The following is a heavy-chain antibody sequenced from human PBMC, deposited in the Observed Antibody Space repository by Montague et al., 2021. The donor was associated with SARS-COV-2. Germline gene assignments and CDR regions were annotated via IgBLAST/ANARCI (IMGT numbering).Heavy chain of an antibody. J-gene: IGHJ6*02. CDR3: ARDRTYCSGGSCLYYYYYGMDV. Sequence: SLRLSCVASGFTFSRYWLSWVRPAPGKGLEWVANIKQDGSENYYVYSVKGRFTISRDNAKNSLYLQMNSLRAEDTAVYYCARDRTYCSGGSCLYYYYYGMDVWGQGTTVTVSS. D-gene: IGHD2-15*01. CDR1: GFTFSRYW. V-gene: IGHV3-7*01. CDR2: IKQDGSEN.